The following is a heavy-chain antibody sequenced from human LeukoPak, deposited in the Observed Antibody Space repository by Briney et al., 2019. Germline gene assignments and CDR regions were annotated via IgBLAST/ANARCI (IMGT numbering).Heavy chain of an antibody. CDR2: IYYSGST. Sequence: PSETLSLTCTVSGGSISSSSYYWGWIRQPPGKGLEWIGSIYYSGSTYYNPSLKSRVTISVDTSKNQFSLKLSSVTAADTAVYYCARHFTGYFDWYPEQYYFDYWGQGTLVTVSS. D-gene: IGHD3-9*01. CDR3: ARHFTGYFDWYPEQYYFDY. V-gene: IGHV4-39*01. J-gene: IGHJ4*02. CDR1: GGSISSSSYY.